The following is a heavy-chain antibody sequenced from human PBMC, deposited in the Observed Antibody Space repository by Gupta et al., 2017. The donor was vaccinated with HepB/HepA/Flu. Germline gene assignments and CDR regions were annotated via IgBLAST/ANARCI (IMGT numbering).Heavy chain of an antibody. D-gene: IGHD1-26*01. CDR1: GFALNTYW. CDR3: ARLMGGATTYDY. Sequence: EVQLVESGGGLVQPGGSLRLSCAASGFALNTYWVSCVRQAPGRGLEWVASINQDGSGKHYVDSVKGRFTISRDNAENSLYLQMNSLSAEDTAVYYCARLMGGATTYDYWGQGTLVTGSS. V-gene: IGHV3-7*01. CDR2: INQDGSGK. J-gene: IGHJ4*02.